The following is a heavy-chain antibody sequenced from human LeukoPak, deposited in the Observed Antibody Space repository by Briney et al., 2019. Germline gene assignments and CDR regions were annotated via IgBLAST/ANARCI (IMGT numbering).Heavy chain of an antibody. J-gene: IGHJ4*02. V-gene: IGHV4-59*08. CDR2: IYYSGST. Sequence: PSETLSLTCTVSGGSISSYYWSWIRQPPGKGLEWIGYIYYSGSTNYNPALKSRVTISVDTSKNQFSLKLSAVTAADTAVYYCARSRVAARPVDYWGQGTLVTVSS. CDR3: ARSRVAARPVDY. D-gene: IGHD6-6*01. CDR1: GGSISSYY.